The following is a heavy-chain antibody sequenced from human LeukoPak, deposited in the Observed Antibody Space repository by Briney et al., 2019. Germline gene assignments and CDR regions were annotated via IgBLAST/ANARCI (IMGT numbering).Heavy chain of an antibody. D-gene: IGHD4-17*01. CDR3: ARIQGGRHDYGDYLIDY. CDR2: IDWDDDK. V-gene: IGHV2-70*11. CDR1: GFSLSTSGMC. J-gene: IGHJ4*02. Sequence: ESGPTLVNPTQTLTLTCTFSGFSLSTSGMCVSWIRQPPGKALEWLARIDWDDDKYYSTSLKTRLTISKDTSKNQVVLTMTNMDPVDTATYYCARIQGGRHDYGDYLIDYWGQGTLVTVSS.